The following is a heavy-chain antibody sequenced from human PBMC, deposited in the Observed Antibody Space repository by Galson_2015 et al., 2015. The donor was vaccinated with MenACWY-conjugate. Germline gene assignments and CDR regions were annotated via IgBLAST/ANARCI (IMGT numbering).Heavy chain of an antibody. J-gene: IGHJ4*02. Sequence: SVKVSCKASGYTFTTYYMHWVRQAPGQGLEWMGIIRPSGDDGTTYAQKFQGRVTMTRDTSTSTVYMDLSSLRSEATAVYYCVRRYLGGSFDYRGPGTLGTVSS. CDR2: IRPSGDDGT. CDR3: VRRYLGGSFDY. CDR1: GYTFTTYY. D-gene: IGHD1-26*01. V-gene: IGHV1-46*01.